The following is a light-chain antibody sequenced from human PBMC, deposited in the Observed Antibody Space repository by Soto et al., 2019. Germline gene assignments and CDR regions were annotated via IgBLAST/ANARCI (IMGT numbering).Light chain of an antibody. CDR2: GTS. Sequence: EIVMTQSPATLSVSPGERATLSCRASQSVNSNLAWYQQKAGQAPRLLIYGTSTRATGIPARFSGSGSGTDFTLTISSLQSEDFAVYYCQQYNNWPRTFGQGTKVDIK. CDR1: QSVNSN. J-gene: IGKJ1*01. V-gene: IGKV3-15*01. CDR3: QQYNNWPRT.